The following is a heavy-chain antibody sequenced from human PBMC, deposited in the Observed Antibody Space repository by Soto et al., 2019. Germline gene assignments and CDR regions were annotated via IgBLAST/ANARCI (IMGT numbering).Heavy chain of an antibody. D-gene: IGHD1-26*01. CDR3: ARDPDQGAFDY. V-gene: IGHV4-59*01. Sequence: LSLTCTVSGGSISSYYWSWIRQPPGKGLEWIGYIYYSGSTNYNPSLKSRVTISVDTSKNQFSLKLSSVTAADPAVYYCARDPDQGAFDYWGQGTLVTVSS. J-gene: IGHJ4*02. CDR2: IYYSGST. CDR1: GGSISSYY.